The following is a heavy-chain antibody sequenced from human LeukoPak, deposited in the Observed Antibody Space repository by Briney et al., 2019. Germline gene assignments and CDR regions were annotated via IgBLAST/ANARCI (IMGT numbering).Heavy chain of an antibody. J-gene: IGHJ4*02. CDR1: GGSISSYY. V-gene: IGHV4-59*12. Sequence: PSETLSLTCTVSGGSISSYYWSWIRQPPGKGLEWIGYIYYSGSTNYNPSLKSRVTMSVDTSKNQFSLKLSSVTAADTAVYYCARAGSGYYYHYFDYWGQGTLVTVSS. CDR3: ARAGSGYYYHYFDY. D-gene: IGHD3-22*01. CDR2: IYYSGST.